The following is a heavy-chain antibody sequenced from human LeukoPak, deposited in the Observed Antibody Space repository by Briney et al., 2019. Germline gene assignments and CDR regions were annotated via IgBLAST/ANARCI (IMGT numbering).Heavy chain of an antibody. CDR2: IKSRNHGGTT. D-gene: IGHD5-12*01. Sequence: TAGGSLRLSCAASGFTFTDAWMRWVRQAPGKGLEWVGRIKSRNHGGTTDYPAPVKGRFTISRDDSKNTLYLQMNSLRTDDTAMYYCAKDPRGYSLASMGEYFQHWGQGTLVIVS. CDR1: GFTFTDAW. CDR3: AKDPRGYSLASMGEYFQH. J-gene: IGHJ1*01. V-gene: IGHV3-15*01.